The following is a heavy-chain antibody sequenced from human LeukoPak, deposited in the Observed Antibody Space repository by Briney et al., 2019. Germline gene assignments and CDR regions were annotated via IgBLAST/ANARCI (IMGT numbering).Heavy chain of an antibody. V-gene: IGHV3-9*01. CDR3: GKGGYYDSSGPPDY. Sequence: PGRSLRLSCVASGFTFDDYAMHWVRQTPGKGLEWVSGISWNSGNIDYVDSVKGRFTTSRDNAKSSLYLQMHSLRAEDTALYYCGKGGYYDSSGPPDYWGQGSLVTVSS. CDR2: ISWNSGNI. J-gene: IGHJ4*02. D-gene: IGHD3-22*01. CDR1: GFTFDDYA.